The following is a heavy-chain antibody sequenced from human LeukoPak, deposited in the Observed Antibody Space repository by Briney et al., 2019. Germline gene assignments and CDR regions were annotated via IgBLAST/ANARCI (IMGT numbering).Heavy chain of an antibody. CDR1: SGSISSSSYY. D-gene: IGHD6-6*01. V-gene: IGHV4-39*07. Sequence: PSETLSLTCTVSSGSISSSSYYWGWIRQPPGKGLEWIGSIYYSGSTYYNPSLKSRVTISVDTSKNQFSLKLSSVTAADTAVYYCARAILYSSFYFDYWGQGTLVTVSS. J-gene: IGHJ4*02. CDR3: ARAILYSSFYFDY. CDR2: IYYSGST.